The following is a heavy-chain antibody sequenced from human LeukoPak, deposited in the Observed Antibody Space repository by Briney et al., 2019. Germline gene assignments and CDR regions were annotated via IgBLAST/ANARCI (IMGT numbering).Heavy chain of an antibody. CDR1: GGSISSSSYY. J-gene: IGHJ4*02. CDR2: IYYSGST. CDR3: ANIRTRGAVAVLD. D-gene: IGHD6-19*01. Sequence: SETLSLTCTVSGGSISSSSYYWGWIRQPPGKGLEWIGSIYYSGSTYYNPSLKSRVTISVDTSKNQFSLKLSSVTAADTAVYYCANIRTRGAVAVLDWGQGTLVTASS. V-gene: IGHV4-39*01.